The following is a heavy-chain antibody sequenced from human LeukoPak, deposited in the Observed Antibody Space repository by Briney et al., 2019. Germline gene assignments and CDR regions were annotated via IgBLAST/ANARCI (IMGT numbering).Heavy chain of an antibody. J-gene: IGHJ4*02. V-gene: IGHV3-23*01. D-gene: IGHD3-22*01. CDR1: GFTFSRYA. CDR3: ARDLDSSGYYHVVDS. CDR2: ISTSGRT. Sequence: PGGSLRLSCADSGFTFSRYAMSWVRQAPGKGLEWVSLISTSGRTHYADSVQGRFTISRDNSKNTLSLHMNSLRAEDTAVYYCARDLDSSGYYHVVDSWGQGALVTVSS.